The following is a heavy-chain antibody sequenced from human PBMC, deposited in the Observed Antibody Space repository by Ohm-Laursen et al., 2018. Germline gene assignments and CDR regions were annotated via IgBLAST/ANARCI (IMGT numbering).Heavy chain of an antibody. CDR3: AAHSSGYYHDAFDI. CDR1: GGTFSSYA. J-gene: IGHJ3*02. V-gene: IGHV1-69*13. D-gene: IGHD3-22*01. Sequence: SVKVSCNASGGTFSSYAISWVRQAPGQGLEWMGGIIPIFGTANYAQKFQGRVTITADESTSTAYMELSSLRSEDTAVYYCAAHSSGYYHDAFDIWGQGTMVTVSS. CDR2: IIPIFGTA.